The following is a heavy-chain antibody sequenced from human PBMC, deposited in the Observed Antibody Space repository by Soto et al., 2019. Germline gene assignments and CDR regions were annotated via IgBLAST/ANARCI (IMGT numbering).Heavy chain of an antibody. V-gene: IGHV1-69*13. J-gene: IGHJ6*02. CDR3: ARDRGCSSTSCYRTVRDYYYGMDV. CDR1: GGTFSSYA. Sequence: SVKVSCKASGGTFSSYAISWVRQAPGQGLEWMGGIIPIFGTANYAQKFQGRVTITADESTSTAYMELSSLRSEDTAVYYCARDRGCSSTSCYRTVRDYYYGMDVRGQGTTVTVSS. D-gene: IGHD2-2*01. CDR2: IIPIFGTA.